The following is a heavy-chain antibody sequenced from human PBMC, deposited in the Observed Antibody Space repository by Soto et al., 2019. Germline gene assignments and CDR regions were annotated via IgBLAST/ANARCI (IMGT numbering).Heavy chain of an antibody. J-gene: IGHJ4*02. V-gene: IGHV3-23*01. CDR1: GFTFSSYG. D-gene: IGHD3-10*01. CDR3: ANRNDYGSGSYFPFDH. Sequence: EVQLLESGGGLVQPGGSLRLSCAASGFTFSSYGMSWVRQAPGKGLEWVSSISGSGGSTYYADSVKGRFTISRDNSKNTLYLQMSTLGAEDTDVYYCANRNDYGSGSYFPFDHWGQGTPVTVSS. CDR2: ISGSGGST.